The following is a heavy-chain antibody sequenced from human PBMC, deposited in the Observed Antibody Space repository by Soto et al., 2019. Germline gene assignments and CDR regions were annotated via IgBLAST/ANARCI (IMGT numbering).Heavy chain of an antibody. V-gene: IGHV1-69*01. CDR3: ARDSGYCSSTSCYWGEYYFDY. CDR1: GGTFSSYA. D-gene: IGHD2-2*03. CDR2: IIPIFGTA. Sequence: QVQLVQSGAEVQKPGSSVKVSCKASGGTFSSYAISWVRQAPGQGLEWMGGIIPIFGTANYAQKFQGRVTITADESTSTAYMELSSLRSEDTAVYYCARDSGYCSSTSCYWGEYYFDYWGQGTLVTVSS. J-gene: IGHJ4*02.